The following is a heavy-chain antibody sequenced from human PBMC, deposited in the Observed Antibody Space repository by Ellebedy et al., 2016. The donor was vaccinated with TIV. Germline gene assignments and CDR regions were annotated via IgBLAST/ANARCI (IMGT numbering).Heavy chain of an antibody. D-gene: IGHD6-19*01. J-gene: IGHJ4*02. Sequence: GESLKISCAASGFTFSSYAMHWVRQAPGKGPEWVAIISCDGNSQSYADSVKGRFTISRDNSMTTLYLEMNSLRVEDTGIYYCEKDLDESTGWYGGAAYWGQGTLVTVSS. V-gene: IGHV3-30*18. CDR3: EKDLDESTGWYGGAAY. CDR1: GFTFSSYA. CDR2: ISCDGNSQ.